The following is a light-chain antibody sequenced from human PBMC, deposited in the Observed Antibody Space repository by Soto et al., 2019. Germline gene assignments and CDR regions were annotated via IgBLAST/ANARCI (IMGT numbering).Light chain of an antibody. V-gene: IGKV3-20*01. J-gene: IGKJ2*01. CDR3: QQYGSSPRYT. CDR2: GAS. Sequence: EIVLTQSPGTLSLSPGERATLSCRASQRVSSSYLAWYQQQPGKAPRLLIYGASSRATGIPDRFSGSGSGTDFTLTISRLEPEDFAVYYCQQYGSSPRYTFGQGTKLEIK. CDR1: QRVSSSY.